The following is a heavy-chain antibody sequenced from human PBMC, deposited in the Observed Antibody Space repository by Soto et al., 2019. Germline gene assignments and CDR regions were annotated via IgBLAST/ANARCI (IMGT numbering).Heavy chain of an antibody. CDR2: ISYDGSNK. CDR1: GFTFSSYG. Sequence: PGGSLRLCCAASGFTFSSYGMHWVRQAPGKGLEWVAVISYDGSNKYYADSVKGRFTISRDNSKNTLYLQMNSLRAEDTALYYCAKKARAGQQLVEVPPDYWGQGTLVTVSS. CDR3: AKKARAGQQLVEVPPDY. D-gene: IGHD6-13*01. J-gene: IGHJ4*02. V-gene: IGHV3-30*18.